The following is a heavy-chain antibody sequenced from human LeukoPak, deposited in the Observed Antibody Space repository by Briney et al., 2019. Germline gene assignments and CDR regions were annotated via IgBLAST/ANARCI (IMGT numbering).Heavy chain of an antibody. J-gene: IGHJ4*02. CDR2: IYYSGST. Sequence: SETLSLTYTVSGGSISSGDYYWRWIRKPPGKGLEWIGYIYYSGSTYYNPSLKSRVTISVDTSKNQFSLKLSSVTAADTAVYYCAREDIVGATSFDYWGQGTLVTVSS. D-gene: IGHD1-26*01. CDR1: GGSISSGDYY. V-gene: IGHV4-30-4*01. CDR3: AREDIVGATSFDY.